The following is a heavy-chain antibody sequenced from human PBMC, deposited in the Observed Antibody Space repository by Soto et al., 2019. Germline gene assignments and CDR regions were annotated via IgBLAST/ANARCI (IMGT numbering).Heavy chain of an antibody. J-gene: IGHJ4*02. CDR2: IYYSGST. CDR1: GGSVSSGSYY. D-gene: IGHD1-26*01. Sequence: PSETLSLTCTVSGGSVSSGSYYWSWIRQPPGKGLEWTGYIYYSGSTNYNPSLKSRVTISVDTSKNQFSLKLSSVTAADTAVYYCARTMVGARAGYFDYWGRGTLVTVSS. V-gene: IGHV4-61*01. CDR3: ARTMVGARAGYFDY.